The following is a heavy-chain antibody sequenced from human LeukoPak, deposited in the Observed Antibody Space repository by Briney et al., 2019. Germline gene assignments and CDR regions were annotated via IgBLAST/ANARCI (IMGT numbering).Heavy chain of an antibody. J-gene: IGHJ4*02. CDR2: INWNGGST. CDR1: GFTFDDYG. D-gene: IGHD5-18*01. Sequence: GGSLRLSCAASGFTFDDYGMSWVRQAPGKGLEWVSGINWNGGSTGYADSVKGRFTISRDNAKNSLYLQMNSLRAEDTALYYCARGGYSYGYGYYFDYWGQGTLVTVSS. CDR3: ARGGYSYGYGYYFDY. V-gene: IGHV3-20*04.